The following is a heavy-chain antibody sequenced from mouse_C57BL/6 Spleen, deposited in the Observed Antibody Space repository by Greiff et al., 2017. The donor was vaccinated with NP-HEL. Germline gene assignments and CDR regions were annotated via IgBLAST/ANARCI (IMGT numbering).Heavy chain of an antibody. J-gene: IGHJ3*01. D-gene: IGHD1-1*01. V-gene: IGHV1-4*01. CDR2: INPSSGYT. Sequence: QVQLQQSGAEPARPGASVKMSCKASGYTFTSYTMHWVKQRPGQGLEWIGYINPSSGYTKYNQKFKDKATLTADKSSSTAYMQLSSLTSEDSAVYYCATTVVEEFAYWGQGTLVTVSA. CDR1: GYTFTSYT. CDR3: ATTVVEEFAY.